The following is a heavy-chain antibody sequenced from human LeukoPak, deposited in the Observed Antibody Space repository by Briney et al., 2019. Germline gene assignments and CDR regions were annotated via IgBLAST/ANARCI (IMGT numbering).Heavy chain of an antibody. CDR1: GYRFTNYW. CDR2: IYPGDSST. D-gene: IGHD6-19*01. V-gene: IGHV5-51*01. J-gene: IGHJ4*02. Sequence: GEALQISCKASGYRFTNYWIGWVRQMPGKGLEWMGVIYPGDSSTRYSPSFQGQVTISVDKSISTAYLQWHSLKASDTVMYYCARHSQDSNGWYSGNWGQGTLVTVSS. CDR3: ARHSQDSNGWYSGN.